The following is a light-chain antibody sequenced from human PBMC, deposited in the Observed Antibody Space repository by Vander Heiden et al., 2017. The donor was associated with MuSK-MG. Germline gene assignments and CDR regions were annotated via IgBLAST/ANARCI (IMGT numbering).Light chain of an antibody. CDR2: SDN. V-gene: IGLV1-44*01. J-gene: IGLJ3*02. CDR3: EAGDDSLPAYV. CDR1: NSNIGSNS. Sequence: QSVLTQTPSASGTTGQRVTISCSGSNSNIGSNSVNWYHQLPGTAPKLLIYSDNQRPSGVPDRISASKSGTSASLAISGLQSEDGGDYYCEAGDDSLPAYVFGGGTKLTVL.